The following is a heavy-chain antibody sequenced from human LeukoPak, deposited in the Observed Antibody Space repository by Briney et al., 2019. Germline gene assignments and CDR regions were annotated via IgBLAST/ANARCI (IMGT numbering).Heavy chain of an antibody. D-gene: IGHD4-17*01. V-gene: IGHV3-64D*06. CDR3: VKDYGDYWSSFDY. CDR2: ISSNGGST. CDR1: GFTFSSYA. J-gene: IGHJ4*02. Sequence: GGSLRLCCAASGFTFSSYAMHWVRQAPGKGLEYVSAISSNGGSTYYADSVKGRFTISRDNSKNTLYLQMSSLRAEDTAVYYCVKDYGDYWSSFDYWGQGTLVTVSS.